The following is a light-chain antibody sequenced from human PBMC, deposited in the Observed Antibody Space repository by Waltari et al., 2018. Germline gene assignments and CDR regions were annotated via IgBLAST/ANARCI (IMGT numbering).Light chain of an antibody. Sequence: QSALTPPASVSGSPGQSIPISCTGTSSDVGGLTYVSWYQQHPGKAPKLMIYGVSRRPSGVSNRFSGSKSGNTASLTISGLQAEDEADYYCNSYTSSSTSYVVFGGGTKLTVL. CDR2: GVS. CDR3: NSYTSSSTSYVV. V-gene: IGLV2-14*01. J-gene: IGLJ2*01. CDR1: SSDVGGLTY.